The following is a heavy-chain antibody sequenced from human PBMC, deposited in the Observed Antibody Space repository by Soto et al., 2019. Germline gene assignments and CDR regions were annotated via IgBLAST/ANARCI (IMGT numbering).Heavy chain of an antibody. CDR1: GDSISSYY. D-gene: IGHD6-6*01. J-gene: IGHJ5*02. V-gene: IGHV4-59*01. CDR2: IHYSGST. CDR3: ARGGLAARKGRWFDP. Sequence: SSETLSLTCTVSGDSISSYYWGWIRQPPGKGLEWIGYIHYSGSTNYNPSLKSRVTISVDTPKNQFSLKVNSMTAADTAVYYCARGGLAARKGRWFDPWGQGTLGTVS.